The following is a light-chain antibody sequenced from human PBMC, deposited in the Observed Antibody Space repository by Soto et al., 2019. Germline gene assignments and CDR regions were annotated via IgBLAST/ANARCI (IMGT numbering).Light chain of an antibody. J-gene: IGKJ2*01. V-gene: IGKV3-20*01. CDR3: QHYGGSPRYT. CDR2: GAS. Sequence: DIVLTQSPGTLSLSPGARATLSCRASQSFSSRYLAWYQQKPGQAPRLLIYGASSRATGIPDRFSGSGSGTDFTLTISRLEPEDFGVYYCQHYGGSPRYTFGQGTKLEIK. CDR1: QSFSSRY.